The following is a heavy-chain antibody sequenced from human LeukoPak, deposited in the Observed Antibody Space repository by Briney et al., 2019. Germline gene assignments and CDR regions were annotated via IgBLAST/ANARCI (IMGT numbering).Heavy chain of an antibody. CDR3: ARDGCSSTSCSNYFDY. D-gene: IGHD2-2*01. CDR2: IGYDGSNK. Sequence: PGRSLRLSCEASGFTFSSYGMHWVRQAPGKGLEGVAVIGYDGSNKYYADSVKGRFTISRDNSKNTLYLQMNSLRAEDTAVYYCARDGCSSTSCSNYFDYWGQGTLVTVSS. CDR1: GFTFSSYG. V-gene: IGHV3-33*01. J-gene: IGHJ4*02.